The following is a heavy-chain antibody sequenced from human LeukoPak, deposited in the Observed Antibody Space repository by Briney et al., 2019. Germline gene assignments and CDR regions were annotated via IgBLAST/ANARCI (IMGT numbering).Heavy chain of an antibody. Sequence: GGSLRLSCGASGFTFTSYSMTWVRQAPGRGREWVARIKEDGRNIYYVDSVKGRFTISRDNAKRSLYLQMNRLRAEETAVYYCAREWWYLDYWGQGTLVTVSS. J-gene: IGHJ4*02. V-gene: IGHV3-7*03. CDR3: AREWWYLDY. D-gene: IGHD2-15*01. CDR2: IKEDGRNI. CDR1: GFTFTSYS.